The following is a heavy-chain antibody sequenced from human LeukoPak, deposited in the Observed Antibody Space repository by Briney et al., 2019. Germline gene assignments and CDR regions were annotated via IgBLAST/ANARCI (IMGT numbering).Heavy chain of an antibody. J-gene: IGHJ4*02. CDR1: GYTFTGSY. V-gene: IGHV1-2*02. D-gene: IGHD6-13*01. Sequence: ASVKVSCKASGYTFTGSYMHLVRQAPGQGLEWMGWINPNSGGTNYAQKFQGRVTMTRDTSISTAYMELSSLRSDDTAVYYCAREDPPGSSWDPPFDYWGQGTLVTVSS. CDR3: AREDPPGSSWDPPFDY. CDR2: INPNSGGT.